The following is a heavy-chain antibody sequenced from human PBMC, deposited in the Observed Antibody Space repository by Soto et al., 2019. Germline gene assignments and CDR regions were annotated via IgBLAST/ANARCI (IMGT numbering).Heavy chain of an antibody. CDR1: GDSVSSGTYY. CDR3: ARGLDYVGFDY. V-gene: IGHV4-61*01. J-gene: IGHJ4*02. CDR2: IYYRGST. D-gene: IGHD4-17*01. Sequence: SETLSLTCTVSGDSVSSGTYYWSWIRQPPGKGLEWIGYIYYRGSTEYNPSLKSRVTISIDTSKNQFSLKLSSVTAADTAVYYCARGLDYVGFDYRGQGALVTVSS.